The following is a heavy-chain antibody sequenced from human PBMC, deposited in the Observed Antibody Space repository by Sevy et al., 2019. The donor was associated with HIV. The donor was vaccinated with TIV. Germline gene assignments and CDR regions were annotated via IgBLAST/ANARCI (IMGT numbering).Heavy chain of an antibody. CDR1: GFTFSVYW. Sequence: GGSLRLSCAASGFTFSVYWMSWVRQAPGKGLEWVATMKEDGSDKDYVDSVKGRFTISRDNAKNSLYLQMNSLRAEDTAVYYCVRGPPDGSYDYFDYWGQGTLVTVSS. J-gene: IGHJ4*02. CDR3: VRGPPDGSYDYFDY. CDR2: MKEDGSDK. D-gene: IGHD1-26*01. V-gene: IGHV3-7*01.